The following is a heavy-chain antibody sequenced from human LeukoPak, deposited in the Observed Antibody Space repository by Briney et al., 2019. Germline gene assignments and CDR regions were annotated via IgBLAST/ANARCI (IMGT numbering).Heavy chain of an antibody. J-gene: IGHJ4*02. CDR3: ARSSLLRYFDGVY. CDR1: GYTFTGYY. D-gene: IGHD3-9*01. V-gene: IGHV1-2*02. Sequence: ASVKVSCKASGYTFTGYYMHWVRQAPGQGLEWMGWINPNSGGTNYAQKFQGRVTMTRDTSISTAYMELSRLRSDDTAVYYCARSSLLRYFDGVYWGQGTLVTVSS. CDR2: INPNSGGT.